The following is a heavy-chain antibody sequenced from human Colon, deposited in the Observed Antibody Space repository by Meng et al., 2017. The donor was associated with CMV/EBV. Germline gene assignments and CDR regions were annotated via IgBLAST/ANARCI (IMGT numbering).Heavy chain of an antibody. D-gene: IGHD1-26*01. V-gene: IGHV3-74*01. CDR2: ISSDGTTT. Sequence: GGSLRPSCAALGFTFSRHWMHWVRQVPGKGPVWVSRISSDGTTTSYADSVKGRFTISRDNAKNTLFLQMNSLGAGDTAVYFCTTDRVGAMFYTSPFDYWGQGTLVTVSS. CDR3: TTDRVGAMFYTSPFDY. J-gene: IGHJ4*02. CDR1: GFTFSRHW.